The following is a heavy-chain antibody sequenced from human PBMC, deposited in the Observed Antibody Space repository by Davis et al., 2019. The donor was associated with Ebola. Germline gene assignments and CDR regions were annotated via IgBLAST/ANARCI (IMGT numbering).Heavy chain of an antibody. J-gene: IGHJ3*02. CDR2: IIPIFGTA. V-gene: IGHV1-69*13. D-gene: IGHD5-12*01. CDR3: ARDNSGYDFGAFDI. Sequence: AASVKVSCKASGGTFISYAISWVRQAPGQGLEWMGGIIPIFGTANYAQKFQGRVTITADESTSTAYMELSSLKSEDTAVYYCARDNSGYDFGAFDIWGQGTMVTVSS. CDR1: GGTFISYA.